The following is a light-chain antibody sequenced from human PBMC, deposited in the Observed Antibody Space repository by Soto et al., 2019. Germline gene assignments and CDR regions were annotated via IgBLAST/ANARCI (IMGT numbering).Light chain of an antibody. CDR3: SSYTSSNTLFV. CDR2: EVS. J-gene: IGLJ1*01. V-gene: IGLV2-14*01. CDR1: SSDIGGSNY. Sequence: QAVVTQPASVSGSPGQSITISCTGTSSDIGGSNYVSWYQQHPGKAPKLMIYEVSNRPSGVSNRFSASKSGNTASLTISGLQAEDEADYYCSSYTSSNTLFVFGTGTKVTVL.